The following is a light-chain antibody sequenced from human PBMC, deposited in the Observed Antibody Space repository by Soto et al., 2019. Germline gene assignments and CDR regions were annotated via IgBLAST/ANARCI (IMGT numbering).Light chain of an antibody. J-gene: IGKJ5*01. CDR3: QQYGGSPRT. Sequence: EIVMTQSPATLSVSPGETATLSCSASQSVSSKLAWYQQKPGQAPRLLIYDASSRATGIPARFSGSGSGTDFTLTIARLEPEDFAVYYCQQYGGSPRTFGQGTRLEIK. CDR1: QSVSSK. CDR2: DAS. V-gene: IGKV3-20*01.